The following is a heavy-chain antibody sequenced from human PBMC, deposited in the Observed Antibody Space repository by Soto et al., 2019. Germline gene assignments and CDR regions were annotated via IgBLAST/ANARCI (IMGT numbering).Heavy chain of an antibody. CDR1: GFTVSSNY. CDR3: ARGDSNYYYYYYMDV. Sequence: GGSLRLSCAASGFTVSSNYMSWVRQAPGKGLEWVSVIYSGGSTYYADSVKGRFTISRDNSKNTLYLQMNSLRAEDTAVYYCARGDSNYYYYYYMDVWGKGTTVTVSS. CDR2: IYSGGST. D-gene: IGHD4-4*01. V-gene: IGHV3-66*01. J-gene: IGHJ6*03.